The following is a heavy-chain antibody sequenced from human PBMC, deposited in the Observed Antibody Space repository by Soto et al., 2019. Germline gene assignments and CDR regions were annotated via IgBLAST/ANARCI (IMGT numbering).Heavy chain of an antibody. J-gene: IGHJ4*02. CDR1: GGTFSRYA. V-gene: IGHV1-69*01. CDR3: ARERGYGDYDSGY. D-gene: IGHD4-17*01. Sequence: SVKVSCKASGGTFSRYAISWVRQAPGQGLERMGGIIPIFGTVNNAQKFQGRVTITADESTSTAYMELSSLRSDDTAVYYCARERGYGDYDSGYWGQGTLVTVSS. CDR2: IIPIFGTV.